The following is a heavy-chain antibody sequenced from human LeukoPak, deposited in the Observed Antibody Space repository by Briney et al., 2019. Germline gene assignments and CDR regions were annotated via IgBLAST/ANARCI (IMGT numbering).Heavy chain of an antibody. CDR2: ICSSSSYI. Sequence: VGSLRLSCAASGFTFSSYTTNWVRQAPRKGVERGSSICSSSSYIYYADSVKGRFTISRDNAKNSLYLQMNSLRAEDTAVYYCARDLSSSTSGNLDYWGQGTLVTVSS. J-gene: IGHJ4*02. CDR1: GFTFSSYT. D-gene: IGHD2-2*01. V-gene: IGHV3-21*01. CDR3: ARDLSSSTSGNLDY.